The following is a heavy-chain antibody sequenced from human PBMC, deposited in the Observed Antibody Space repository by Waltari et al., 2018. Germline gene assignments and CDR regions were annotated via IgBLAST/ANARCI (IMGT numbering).Heavy chain of an antibody. V-gene: IGHV3-23*04. CDR3: AKDRITGTSSFDY. Sequence: EVQLVESGGGLLQPGGSLRLPCPAPGFPFSSYAMPRCLRAPGKGLEWVSAISGSGGSTYYADSVKGRFTISRDNSKNTLYLQMNSLRAEDTAVYYCAKDRITGTSSFDYWGQGTLVTVSS. D-gene: IGHD1-20*01. CDR2: ISGSGGST. J-gene: IGHJ4*02. CDR1: GFPFSSYA.